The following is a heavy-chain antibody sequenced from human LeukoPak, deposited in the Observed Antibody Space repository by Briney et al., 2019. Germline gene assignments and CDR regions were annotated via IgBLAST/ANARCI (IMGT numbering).Heavy chain of an antibody. V-gene: IGHV1-2*06. CDR2: INPNSGGT. Sequence: ASVKVSCKASGYTFTGYYMHWARQAPGQGLEWMGRINPNSGGTNYAQKFQGRVAMTRDTSISTAYMELSRLRSDDTAVYYCARGGSYSKYYYYGMDVWGQGTTVTVSS. D-gene: IGHD2-15*01. CDR3: ARGGSYSKYYYYGMDV. CDR1: GYTFTGYY. J-gene: IGHJ6*02.